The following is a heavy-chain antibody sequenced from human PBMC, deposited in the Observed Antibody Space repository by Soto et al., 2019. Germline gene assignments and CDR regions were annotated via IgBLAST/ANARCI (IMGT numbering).Heavy chain of an antibody. CDR3: ARDGGGFGELLLNSYDAFDL. V-gene: IGHV3-30*04. CDR1: GFSFSTYA. Sequence: GGSLRLSCTASGFSFSTYAMYWVRQAPGKGLEWVAIISCDGSNAQYADSVKGRFTVARDNSKNTLYLQMHSLTAEDTAVYYCARDGGGFGELLLNSYDAFDLWGQGKLVTVSS. CDR2: ISCDGSNA. D-gene: IGHD3-10*01. J-gene: IGHJ3*01.